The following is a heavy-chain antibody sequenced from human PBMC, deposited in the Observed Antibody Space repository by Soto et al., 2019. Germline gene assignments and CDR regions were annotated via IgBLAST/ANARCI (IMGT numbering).Heavy chain of an antibody. J-gene: IGHJ5*02. V-gene: IGHV1-69*13. CDR3: ARDPGDGYNYRPPTPNWFDP. Sequence: GPSVNVSWAACGGRLSSYAISWVRQAPGQGLEWMGGIIPIFGTANYAQKFQGRVTITADESTSTAYMELSSLRSEDTAVYYCARDPGDGYNYRPPTPNWFDPWGQGTLVTVSS. CDR1: GGRLSSYA. CDR2: IIPIFGTA. D-gene: IGHD5-12*01.